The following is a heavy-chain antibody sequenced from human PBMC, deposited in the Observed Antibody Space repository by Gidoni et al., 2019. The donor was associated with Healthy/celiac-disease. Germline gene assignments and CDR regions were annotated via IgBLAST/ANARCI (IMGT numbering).Heavy chain of an antibody. CDR1: GFTFSSYG. CDR2: ISYDGSNK. D-gene: IGHD6-19*01. J-gene: IGHJ3*02. CDR3: AKDDGSGWYILDAFDI. Sequence: QVQLVESGGGVVQPGRSLRLSCAAPGFTFSSYGMHWVRQAPGKGLEWVAVISYDGSNKYYADSVKGRFTISRDNSKNTLYLQMNSLRAEDTAVYYCAKDDGSGWYILDAFDIWGQGTMVTVSS. V-gene: IGHV3-30*18.